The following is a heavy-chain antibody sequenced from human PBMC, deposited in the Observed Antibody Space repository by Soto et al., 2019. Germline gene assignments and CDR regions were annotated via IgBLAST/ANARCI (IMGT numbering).Heavy chain of an antibody. J-gene: IGHJ4*02. Sequence: QVQLQQWGAGLLKPSETLSLTCAVYGGSFSGYYWTWIRQSPEKGLEWIGEVNHRGTTYYNPSLKTRVTISVNTPKNQFSLQMSYVTAADTAVYYCARGIGWCSSINCYSARRLRFDSWGQVTLVTVSS. D-gene: IGHD2-2*01. CDR1: GGSFSGYY. V-gene: IGHV4-34*01. CDR2: VNHRGTT. CDR3: ARGIGWCSSINCYSARRLRFDS.